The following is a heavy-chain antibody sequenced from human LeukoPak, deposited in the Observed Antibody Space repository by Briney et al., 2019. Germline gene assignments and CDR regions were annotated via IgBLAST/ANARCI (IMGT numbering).Heavy chain of an antibody. CDR1: GYSFTGYY. V-gene: IGHV1-2*02. J-gene: IGHJ4*02. Sequence: ASVKVSCEASGYSFTGYYMHWVRQAPGQGLEWMGWINPYSGGTNYAQKLQGRVSMTRDTSISTAYMELNRLRSDDTAVYYCAKEGSGTYRNFDYWGQGTLVTVSS. CDR2: INPYSGGT. CDR3: AKEGSGTYRNFDY. D-gene: IGHD1-26*01.